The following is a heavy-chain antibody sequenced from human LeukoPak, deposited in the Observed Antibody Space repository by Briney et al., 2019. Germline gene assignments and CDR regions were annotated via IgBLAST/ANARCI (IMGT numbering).Heavy chain of an antibody. CDR2: ISSSSSYI. Sequence: GGSLRHSCAASGFTFISYSMNWVRQAPGKGLEWVSSISSSSSYIYYADSVKGRFTISRDNAKNSLYLQINSLRAEDTAVYYCARDMRKYSSGWYPPGYWGQGTLVTVSS. V-gene: IGHV3-21*01. J-gene: IGHJ4*02. CDR1: GFTFISYS. CDR3: ARDMRKYSSGWYPPGY. D-gene: IGHD6-19*01.